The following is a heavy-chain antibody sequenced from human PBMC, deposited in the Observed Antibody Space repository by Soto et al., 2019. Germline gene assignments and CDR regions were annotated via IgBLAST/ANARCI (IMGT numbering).Heavy chain of an antibody. CDR3: ARDYYDSSGPDY. V-gene: IGHV3-33*01. CDR2: IWYDGSNK. J-gene: IGHJ4*02. Sequence: PGGSLRLSCAASGFTFSSYGMHWVRQAPGKGLEWVAVIWYDGSNKYYADSVKGRFTISRDNSKNTLYLQMNSLRAEDTAVYYCARDYYDSSGPDYWGQGTLGTVSS. CDR1: GFTFSSYG. D-gene: IGHD3-22*01.